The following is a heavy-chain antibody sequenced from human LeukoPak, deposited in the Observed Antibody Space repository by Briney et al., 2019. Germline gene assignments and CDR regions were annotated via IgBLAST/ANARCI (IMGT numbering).Heavy chain of an antibody. J-gene: IGHJ5*02. V-gene: IGHV4-34*01. CDR3: ARVRNTWFDP. Sequence: PSETLSLTCAVYGGSFSGYYWSWIRQPPGKGLEWIGEINHSGSTNYNPSLKSRVTISVDTSKNQFSLKLSSVTAADTAVYYCARVRNTWFDPWGQGTLVTVSS. CDR1: GGSFSGYY. CDR2: INHSGST.